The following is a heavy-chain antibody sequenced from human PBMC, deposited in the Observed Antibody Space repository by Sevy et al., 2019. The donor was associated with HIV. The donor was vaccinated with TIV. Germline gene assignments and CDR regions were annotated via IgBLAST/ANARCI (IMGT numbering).Heavy chain of an antibody. D-gene: IGHD3-3*01. V-gene: IGHV3-33*01. Sequence: GGSLRLSCAASGFTFSSYGMHWVRQAPGKGLEWVAVIWYDGSNKYYADSVKGRFTISRDNSKNTLYLQMNSLRADDTAVYDSASDFVPTIFGAGGGAYYYYGMDVWGQGTTVTVSS. CDR1: GFTFSSYG. J-gene: IGHJ6*02. CDR2: IWYDGSNK. CDR3: ASDFVPTIFGAGGGAYYYYGMDV.